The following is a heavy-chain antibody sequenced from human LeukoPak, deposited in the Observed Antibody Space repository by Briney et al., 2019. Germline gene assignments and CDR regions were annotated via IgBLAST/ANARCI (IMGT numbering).Heavy chain of an antibody. CDR3: ARGRYSSRSGGYYFDI. J-gene: IGHJ4*02. CDR1: GFTLSSDW. CDR2: IKKDGIEK. V-gene: IGHV3-7*01. D-gene: IGHD2-2*01. Sequence: GGSLRLSCVVSGFTLSSDWMSWVRQAPGKGLEWVANIKKDGIEKYYVESVKGRFTIFRDNAKNSLSLRMNSLRAEDTAVYYCARGRYSSRSGGYYFDIWGQGTLVTVSS.